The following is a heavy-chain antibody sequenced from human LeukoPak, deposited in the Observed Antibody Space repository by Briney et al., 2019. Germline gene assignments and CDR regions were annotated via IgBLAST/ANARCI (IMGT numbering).Heavy chain of an antibody. V-gene: IGHV3-23*01. CDR2: LSGSGIST. Sequence: GGSLRLSCAASGFDFNFYAMSWVRQAPGKGLEWVSTLSGSGISTYYADSVKGRFTISRDISKNPLYLQMNSLRAEDTAVYSCARASGPFDYWGQGTLVTVSS. D-gene: IGHD3-10*01. CDR1: GFDFNFYA. CDR3: ARASGPFDY. J-gene: IGHJ4*02.